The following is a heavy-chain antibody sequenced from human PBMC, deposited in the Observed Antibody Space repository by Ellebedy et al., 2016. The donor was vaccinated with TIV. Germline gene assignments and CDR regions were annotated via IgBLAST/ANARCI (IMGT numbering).Heavy chain of an antibody. D-gene: IGHD3-10*01. CDR1: GFTFSHYA. CDR3: ARDQGWANPGSTRFDY. CDR2: ISGSSEFI. Sequence: GESLKISCAASGFTFSHYAMHWVRQPPGGGLEWVSSISGSSEFIHYADSVKGRFTISRDNDKRSVFLEMNSLRAEDTGVYYCARDQGWANPGSTRFDYWGQGTLVTVSS. V-gene: IGHV3-21*01. J-gene: IGHJ4*03.